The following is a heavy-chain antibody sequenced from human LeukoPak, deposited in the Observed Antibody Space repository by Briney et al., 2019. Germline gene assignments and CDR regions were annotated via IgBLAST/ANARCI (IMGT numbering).Heavy chain of an antibody. Sequence: PSGTLSLTCTVSGGSISSYYWSWVRQPPGKGLEWIGYIFYAGSTTYNPSLKSRVTISIDTSKNEVSLKLNSVTAADTAVYYCASGERGYSYGPLDYWGQGTLVTVPS. D-gene: IGHD5-18*01. J-gene: IGHJ4*02. V-gene: IGHV4-59*08. CDR1: GGSISSYY. CDR3: ASGERGYSYGPLDY. CDR2: IFYAGST.